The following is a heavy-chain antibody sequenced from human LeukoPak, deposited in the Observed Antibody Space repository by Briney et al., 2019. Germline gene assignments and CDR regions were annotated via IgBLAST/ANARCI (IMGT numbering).Heavy chain of an antibody. CDR2: INPNSGGT. Sequence: ASVKVSCKASGYTFTGYYIHWVRQDPGQGLEWMGWINPNSGGTKYAQKFQGRVTMTRDTSISTAYMELNRLISDDTAVYYCARVESLYCSSGSCYDYWGQGTLVTVSS. CDR1: GYTFTGYY. CDR3: ARVESLYCSSGSCYDY. D-gene: IGHD2-15*01. V-gene: IGHV1-2*02. J-gene: IGHJ4*02.